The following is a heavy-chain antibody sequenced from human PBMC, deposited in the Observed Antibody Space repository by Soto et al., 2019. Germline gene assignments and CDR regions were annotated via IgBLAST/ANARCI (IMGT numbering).Heavy chain of an antibody. D-gene: IGHD3-3*01. CDR1: GGSVSSSSYY. V-gene: IGHV4-39*01. J-gene: IGHJ4*02. CDR3: ARANDDFWSSQGY. Sequence: SETLSLTCTVSGGSVSSSSYYWGWVRQPPGKGLEWIGSVYYSGSTYYNPSLESRVTISVDKSKNQFSLKLMSLSAADTAVYYCARANDDFWSSQGYWGQGTLVTVSS. CDR2: VYYSGST.